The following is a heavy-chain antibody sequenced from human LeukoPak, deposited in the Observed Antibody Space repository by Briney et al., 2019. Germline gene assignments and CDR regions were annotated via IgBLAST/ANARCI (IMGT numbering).Heavy chain of an antibody. V-gene: IGHV3-33*01. CDR3: ARGRGYDSGTYNYAFSDY. Sequence: GGSLRLSCAASRFTSSNYGMHWVRQAPGKGLEWVAVIWYDGSNKYYADSVKGRFTISRDNSKNTLYLQMNSLRAEDTAVYYCARGRGYDSGTYNYAFSDYWGQGTLVTVS. CDR1: RFTSSNYG. J-gene: IGHJ4*02. CDR2: IWYDGSNK. D-gene: IGHD3-22*01.